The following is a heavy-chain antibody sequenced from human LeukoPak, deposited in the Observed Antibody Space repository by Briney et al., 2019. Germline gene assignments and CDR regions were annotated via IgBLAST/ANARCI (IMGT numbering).Heavy chain of an antibody. J-gene: IGHJ4*02. Sequence: SETLSLTCTVSSGSISSYYWSWIRQPPGKGLEWIGYFYYSGSTNYNPSLKSRVTISVDTSKNQFSLKLSSVTAADTAVYYCARQTVAGCFDYWGQGTLVTVSS. V-gene: IGHV4-59*01. D-gene: IGHD6-19*01. CDR1: SGSISSYY. CDR2: FYYSGST. CDR3: ARQTVAGCFDY.